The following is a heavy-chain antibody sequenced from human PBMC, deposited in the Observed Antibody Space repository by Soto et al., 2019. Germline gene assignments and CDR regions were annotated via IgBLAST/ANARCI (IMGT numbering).Heavy chain of an antibody. J-gene: IGHJ5*02. CDR1: GYTFTNYE. V-gene: IGHV1-8*01. D-gene: IGHD6-19*01. Sequence: SCKASGYTFTNYEINWVRQATGQGLEWMGWMDPDSGNTGYAQQFQGRVTVTRNTSISTAYMELSSLRSDDTAVYYCARDGIAVAGGNCFDPWGQGTLVTVSS. CDR3: ARDGIAVAGGNCFDP. CDR2: MDPDSGNT.